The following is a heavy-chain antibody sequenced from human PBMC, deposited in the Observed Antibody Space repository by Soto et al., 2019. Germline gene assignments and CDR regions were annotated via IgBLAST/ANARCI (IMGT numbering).Heavy chain of an antibody. CDR1: GFTFSSYG. V-gene: IGHV3-30*18. CDR2: ISYDGSNK. J-gene: IGHJ4*02. CDR3: AKVSIDSSSWDDY. D-gene: IGHD6-13*01. Sequence: SLRLSCAASGFTFSSYGMHWVRQAPGKGLEWVAVISYDGSNKYYADSVKGRFTISRDNSKNTLYLQMNSLRAEDTAVYYCAKVSIDSSSWDDYWGQGTLVTVSS.